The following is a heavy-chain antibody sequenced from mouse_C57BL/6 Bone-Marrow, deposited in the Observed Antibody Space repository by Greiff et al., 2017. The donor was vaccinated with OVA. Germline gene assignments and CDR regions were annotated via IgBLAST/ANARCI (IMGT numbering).Heavy chain of an antibody. D-gene: IGHD2-4*01. CDR3: ARDYDYFFEY. CDR2: IYPGSGNT. J-gene: IGHJ2*01. Sequence: VQLQQSGAEVVRPGASVKLSCKASGYTFTDHYINWVKQRPGQGLEWIARIYPGSGNTYYNEKFKGKATLTAEKSSNTAYRQLSSLTSEDSAVYFGARDYDYFFEYWGQGTTLTVSS. V-gene: IGHV1-76*01. CDR1: GYTFTDHY.